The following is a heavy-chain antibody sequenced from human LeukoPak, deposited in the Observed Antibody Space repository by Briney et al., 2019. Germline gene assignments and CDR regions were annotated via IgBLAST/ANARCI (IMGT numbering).Heavy chain of an antibody. J-gene: IGHJ2*01. CDR1: AFTFRSYG. Sequence: GGSLRLSCAASAFTFRSYGMHWVRQAPGKGLEWVAFIRYHGSDKYYADSVKDRFTISRDNSKNTLYLQMNSLRAEDTAVYYCARDFAGWGYFDLWGRGTQVTVSS. CDR3: ARDFAGWGYFDL. CDR2: IRYHGSDK. D-gene: IGHD3-9*01. V-gene: IGHV3-30*02.